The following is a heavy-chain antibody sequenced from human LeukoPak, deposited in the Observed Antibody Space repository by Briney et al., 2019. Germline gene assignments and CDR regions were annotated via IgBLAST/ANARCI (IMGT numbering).Heavy chain of an antibody. CDR2: IYHSGST. CDR3: ARASHDYGDYSHFDY. D-gene: IGHD4-17*01. V-gene: IGHV4-4*02. J-gene: IGHJ4*02. CDR1: GGSISRRNW. Sequence: SGTLSLTCAVSGGSISRRNWWSWVRQPPGKGLEWIGEIYHSGSTNCNPSLKTRVTISVDKSKNQFSLKLSSVTAADTAVYYCARASHDYGDYSHFDYWGQGTLVTVSS.